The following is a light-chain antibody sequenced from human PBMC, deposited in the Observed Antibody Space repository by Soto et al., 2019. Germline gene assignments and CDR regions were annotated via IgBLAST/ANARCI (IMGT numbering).Light chain of an antibody. CDR3: QQRNNWPRNT. CDR2: DIS. CDR1: QIVSRH. J-gene: IGKJ2*01. V-gene: IGKV3-11*01. Sequence: EIVLTQSPATVSLSPGERATLSCRASQIVSRHLAWYQQKPGQAPSLLIYDISNRDTGVPARFSGSGSGTDFTITISSLEPEDSAVYYWQQRNNWPRNTFGQGTKLEIK.